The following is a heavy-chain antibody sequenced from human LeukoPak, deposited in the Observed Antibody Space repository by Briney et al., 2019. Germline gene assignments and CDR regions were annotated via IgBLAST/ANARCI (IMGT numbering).Heavy chain of an antibody. D-gene: IGHD3-22*01. CDR3: ARARSGYYDY. J-gene: IGHJ4*02. V-gene: IGHV4-59*01. Sequence: SETLSLTCTDSGGSISSYYWSWIRQPPGKGLEWIGYIYYSGSTNYNPSLKSRVTISVDTSKNQFSLKLSSVTAADTAVYYCARARSGYYDYWGQGTLVTVSS. CDR1: GGSISSYY. CDR2: IYYSGST.